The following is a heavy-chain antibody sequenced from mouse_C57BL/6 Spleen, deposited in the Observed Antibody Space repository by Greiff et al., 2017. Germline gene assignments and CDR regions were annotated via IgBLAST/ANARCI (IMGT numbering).Heavy chain of an antibody. Sequence: VQLQQPGAELVMPGASVKLSCKASGYTFTSYWMHWVKQRPGQGLEWIGEIDPSDSYTNYNQKFKGKSTLTVDKSSSTAYMQLSSLTSEDTAVYYCAREKRDTTVVEPPFDYWGQGTTLTVSS. CDR1: GYTFTSYW. CDR3: AREKRDTTVVEPPFDY. CDR2: IDPSDSYT. V-gene: IGHV1-69*01. D-gene: IGHD1-1*01. J-gene: IGHJ2*01.